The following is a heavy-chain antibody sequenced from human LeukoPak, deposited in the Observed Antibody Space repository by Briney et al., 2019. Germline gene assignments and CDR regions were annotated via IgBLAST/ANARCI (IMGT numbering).Heavy chain of an antibody. V-gene: IGHV3-33*01. J-gene: IGHJ4*02. CDR2: IWYDGSNK. CDR1: GFTFSSYG. D-gene: IGHD5-24*01. Sequence: GGSLRLSCAASGFTFSSYGMHWVRQAPGKGLEWAAVIWYDGSNKYYADSVKGRFTISRDNSKNKLYLQMNSLRAEDTAVYYCAREADGYTSDYWGQGTLVTVSS. CDR3: AREADGYTSDY.